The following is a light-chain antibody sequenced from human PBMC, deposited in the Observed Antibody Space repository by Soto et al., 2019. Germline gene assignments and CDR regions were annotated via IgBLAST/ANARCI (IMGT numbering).Light chain of an antibody. Sequence: DIVMTQSPDSLAVSLGERATINCKSSQTVLYSSNNKNYLAWYQLKPGQPPKLLIYWASTRESGVPDRFSGSGSGTDFTLTISSLQPEDMAVYYCQQYYTIPITFGQGTRLEIK. CDR1: QTVLYSSNNKNY. J-gene: IGKJ5*01. CDR2: WAS. V-gene: IGKV4-1*01. CDR3: QQYYTIPIT.